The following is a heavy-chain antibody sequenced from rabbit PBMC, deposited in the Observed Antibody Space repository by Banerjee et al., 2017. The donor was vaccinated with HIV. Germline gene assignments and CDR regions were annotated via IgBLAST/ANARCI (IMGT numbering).Heavy chain of an antibody. J-gene: IGHJ3*01. V-gene: IGHV1S47*01. CDR3: ARDLAGVIGWNFNF. CDR2: IYPGGGNT. CDR1: GFSFSNKYV. D-gene: IGHD4-1*01. Sequence: QEQLEESGGDLVKPEGSLTLTCTASGFSFSNKYVMCWVRQAPGKGLEWIGYIYPGGGNTDYASWVSGRFTISRGTSLDTVTLQMTSLTAADTATYFCARDLAGVIGWNFNFWGQGTLVAVS.